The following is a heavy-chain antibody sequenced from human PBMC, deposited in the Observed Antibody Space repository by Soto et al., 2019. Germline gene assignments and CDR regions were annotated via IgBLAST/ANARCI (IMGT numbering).Heavy chain of an antibody. V-gene: IGHV6-1*01. CDR3: ARVILVWGNWNLYDAFDI. CDR1: GDSVSSNRAA. CDR2: TYYRSKWYN. J-gene: IGHJ3*02. Sequence: PSQTLSLTCAISGDSVSSNRAAWNWIRQSTSRGLEWLGRTYYRSKWYNDYAVSVKSRITINPDTSKNQFSLQLNSVTPEDTAVYYCARVILVWGNWNLYDAFDIWGQGTMVTVSS. D-gene: IGHD1-1*01.